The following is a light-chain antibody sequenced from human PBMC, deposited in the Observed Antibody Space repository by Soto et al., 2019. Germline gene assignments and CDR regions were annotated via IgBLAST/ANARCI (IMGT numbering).Light chain of an antibody. CDR1: QSVRSN. J-gene: IGKJ1*01. CDR2: GAS. CDR3: QQTHDLPRT. Sequence: EIVMTQSPATLSVSPGERATLSCRASQSVRSNLAWYQQKPGQAPRLLIYGASTRATGIPARFSGTGSGTEFTLIISSLQSEDFGIYFCQQTHDLPRTFGLGTKVDIK. V-gene: IGKV3-15*01.